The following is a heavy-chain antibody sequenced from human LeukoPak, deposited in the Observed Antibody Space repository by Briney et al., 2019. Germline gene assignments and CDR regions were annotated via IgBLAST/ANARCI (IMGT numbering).Heavy chain of an antibody. J-gene: IGHJ5*02. V-gene: IGHV3-13*01. CDR2: IGTAGDT. Sequence: GGSLRLSCAASGFTFSSYDMHWVRQATGKGLEWVSAIGTAGDTYYPGSVKGRFTISRENAKNSLYLQMNSLRAGDTAVYYCARGGAGVWFGESTNWFDPWGQGTLVTVSS. D-gene: IGHD3-10*01. CDR1: GFTFSSYD. CDR3: ARGGAGVWFGESTNWFDP.